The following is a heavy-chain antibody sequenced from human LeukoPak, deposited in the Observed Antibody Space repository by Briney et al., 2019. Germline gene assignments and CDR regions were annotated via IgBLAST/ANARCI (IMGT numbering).Heavy chain of an antibody. Sequence: GGSLRLSCAASGFTFDDYAMHWVRHAPGKGLEWVSGISWSSGSIVYAHSVKGRFTLSRDNAKNSLYLQMNTLRAEDTALYHCAKAPASYYGGGWFDPWGEGTLVSVSS. CDR2: ISWSSGSI. J-gene: IGHJ5*02. CDR1: GFTFDDYA. V-gene: IGHV3-9*01. D-gene: IGHD1-26*01. CDR3: AKAPASYYGGGWFDP.